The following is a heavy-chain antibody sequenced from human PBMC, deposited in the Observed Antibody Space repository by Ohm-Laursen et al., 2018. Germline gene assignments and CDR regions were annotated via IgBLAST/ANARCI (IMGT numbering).Heavy chain of an antibody. J-gene: IGHJ3*01. CDR3: ASRRIVTMDRGAFNV. CDR1: GFTVSSNY. CDR2: IYSGGTT. Sequence: SLRLSCTASGFTVSSNYMSWVRQAPGKGLEWVSLIYSGGTTYYADSVKGRFTISKDKSKNMLYLQMNSLRAEDTAVYHCASRRIVTMDRGAFNVWGQGTMVTVSS. V-gene: IGHV3-53*01. D-gene: IGHD4-11*01.